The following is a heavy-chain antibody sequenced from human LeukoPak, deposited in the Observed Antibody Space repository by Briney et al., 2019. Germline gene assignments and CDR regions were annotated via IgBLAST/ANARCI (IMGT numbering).Heavy chain of an antibody. D-gene: IGHD3-9*01. Sequence: GGSLRLSCAASGFTFSSYWMHWVRQAPGKGLEWVSSISSSSSYIYYADSVKGRFTISRDNAKNSLYLQMNSLRAEDTAVYYCARANDNYYYYYMDVWGKGTTVTISS. CDR2: ISSSSSYI. CDR1: GFTFSSYW. J-gene: IGHJ6*03. CDR3: ARANDNYYYYYMDV. V-gene: IGHV3-21*01.